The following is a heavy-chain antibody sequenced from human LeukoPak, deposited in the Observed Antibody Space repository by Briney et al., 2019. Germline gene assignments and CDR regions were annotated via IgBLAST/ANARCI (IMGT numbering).Heavy chain of an antibody. Sequence: GGSLRLSCAASGFTFSSYWMHWVRQAPGKGLVWVSRTSTEGTSTYYADSVKGRFTVSRDNAKNTLYLQMNSLRAEDTAVYYCARGFGKRYTNFDYWGQGTLVTVSS. D-gene: IGHD4-23*01. CDR3: ARGFGKRYTNFDY. J-gene: IGHJ4*02. CDR2: TSTEGTST. V-gene: IGHV3-74*01. CDR1: GFTFSSYW.